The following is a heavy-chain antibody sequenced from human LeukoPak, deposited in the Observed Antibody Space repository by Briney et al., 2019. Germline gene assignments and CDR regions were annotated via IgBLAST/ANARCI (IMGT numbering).Heavy chain of an antibody. D-gene: IGHD4-17*01. Sequence: PGGSLRLSCAASGFTFSSYSMNWVRQAPGKGLEWVAVISYDGSNQYYADSVKGRFTISRDNSKNTLFLQMNSLRAEDTAVFYCAKGSFGDYEEVGDYWGQGTLVTVSS. CDR1: GFTFSSYS. J-gene: IGHJ4*02. CDR2: ISYDGSNQ. V-gene: IGHV3-30*18. CDR3: AKGSFGDYEEVGDY.